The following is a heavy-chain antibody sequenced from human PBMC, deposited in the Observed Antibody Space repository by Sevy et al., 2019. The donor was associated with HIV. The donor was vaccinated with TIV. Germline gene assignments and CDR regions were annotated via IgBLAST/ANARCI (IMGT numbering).Heavy chain of an antibody. CDR1: GASISSSGYY. CDR3: AGPILTYNNGWSYYDY. J-gene: IGHJ4*02. D-gene: IGHD6-19*01. CDR2: INYSGST. Sequence: PETLSLTCTVSGASISSSGYYWGWIRQPPGKGLEWIASINYSGSTFYNPSLKSRVTISADTSKNQFSLDLNSVTAADTAIYYCAGPILTYNNGWSYYDYWGQGTVVTVSS. V-gene: IGHV4-39*01.